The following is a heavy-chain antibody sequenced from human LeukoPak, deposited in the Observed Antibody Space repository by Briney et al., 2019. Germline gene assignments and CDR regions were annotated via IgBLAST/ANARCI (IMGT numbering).Heavy chain of an antibody. CDR2: ISGDNGNT. J-gene: IGHJ4*02. Sequence: GASVKVSCKASGYTFTSLGISWVRRAPGQGLEWMGWISGDNGNTYYAQKLQGRVTLTTDTSTSTAYMELRSLRSDDTAVYYCARDCDRSGYYCYWGQGTQVTVSS. CDR3: ARDCDRSGYYCY. CDR1: GYTFTSLG. D-gene: IGHD3-22*01. V-gene: IGHV1-18*01.